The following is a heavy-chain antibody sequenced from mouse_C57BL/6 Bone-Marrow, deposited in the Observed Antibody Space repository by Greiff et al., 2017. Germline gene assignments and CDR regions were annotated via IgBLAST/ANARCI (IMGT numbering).Heavy chain of an antibody. Sequence: VQLQQPGAELVRPGSSVKLSCKASGYTFTSYWMHWVKQRPIQGLEWIGNINPSDSETHYNQKFKDKATLTVDKSSSTAYMQLSSLTSEDSAVYYCARGDYYDYDEIAYWGQGTLVTVSA. CDR2: INPSDSET. D-gene: IGHD2-4*01. J-gene: IGHJ3*01. V-gene: IGHV1-52*01. CDR3: ARGDYYDYDEIAY. CDR1: GYTFTSYW.